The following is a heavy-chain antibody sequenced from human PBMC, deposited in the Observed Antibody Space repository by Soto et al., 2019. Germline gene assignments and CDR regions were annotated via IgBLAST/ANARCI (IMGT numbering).Heavy chain of an antibody. CDR1: GFTFSSYA. Sequence: GGSLRLSFAASGFTFSSYAMSWVRQAPGKVLELVSAISGSGDSTYYAYSVKGRFTISRDNSKNTLYLQMNSLRAEDAPVSYCAKDLQQLGFYSYYGMEVWGQGTTVNVSS. CDR3: AKDLQQLGFYSYYGMEV. V-gene: IGHV3-23*01. CDR2: ISGSGDST. D-gene: IGHD6-6*01. J-gene: IGHJ6*02.